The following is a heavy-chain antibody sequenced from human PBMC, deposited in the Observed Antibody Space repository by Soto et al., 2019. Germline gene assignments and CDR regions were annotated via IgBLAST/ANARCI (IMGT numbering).Heavy chain of an antibody. D-gene: IGHD2-15*01. CDR1: GFTFSSYA. J-gene: IGHJ4*02. CDR3: AKRRGAGGHFDY. CDR2: VSIGGST. Sequence: DVQLLESGGGLVQPEGSLRLSCAASGFTFSSYAMGWVRQGPGKGLEWVAGVSIGGSTHYTVSVRGRFIISRDNSKNTLSLQMNSLTAEDTAVYFCAKRRGAGGHFDYWGQGALVTVSS. V-gene: IGHV3-23*01.